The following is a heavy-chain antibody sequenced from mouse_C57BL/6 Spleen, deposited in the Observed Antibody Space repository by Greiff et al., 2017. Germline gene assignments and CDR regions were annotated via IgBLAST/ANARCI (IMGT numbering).Heavy chain of an antibody. J-gene: IGHJ2*01. CDR2: IRNKANGYTT. CDR1: GFTFTDYY. D-gene: IGHD1-1*01. V-gene: IGHV7-3*01. CDR3: ARYSTTDDFDY. Sequence: EVKVVESGGGLVQPGGSLSLSCAASGFTFTDYYMSWVRQPPGKALEWLGFIRNKANGYTTEYSASVKGRFTISRDNSQSILYLQMNALRAEDSATYYCARYSTTDDFDYWGQGTTLTVSS.